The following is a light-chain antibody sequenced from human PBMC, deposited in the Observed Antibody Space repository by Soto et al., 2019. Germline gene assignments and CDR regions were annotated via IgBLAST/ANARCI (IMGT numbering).Light chain of an antibody. CDR2: AAS. V-gene: IGKV1-39*01. Sequence: DIQMTQSPSSLSASVGDRVTITCRASQSISSYLNWYQQKPGKAPKLLIYAASSLQSGVPSRFSGSGSGTDFTLTISSLQPEDFATYYCQQSYSTPVFGQGTKPEIK. J-gene: IGKJ2*01. CDR1: QSISSY. CDR3: QQSYSTPV.